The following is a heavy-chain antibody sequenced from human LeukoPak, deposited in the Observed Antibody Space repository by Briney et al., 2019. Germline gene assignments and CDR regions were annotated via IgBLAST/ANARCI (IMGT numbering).Heavy chain of an antibody. CDR2: ISGSGGST. J-gene: IGHJ4*02. CDR3: AKDQMDDSSGYSFDY. V-gene: IGHV3-23*01. CDR1: GFTFSSYA. Sequence: PGGSLRLSCAASGFTFSSYAMSWVRQAPGKGLEWVSAISGSGGSTYYADSVKGRFTISRDNSKNTLYLQMNSLRAEDTAVYYCAKDQMDDSSGYSFDYWGQGTLVTVSS. D-gene: IGHD3-22*01.